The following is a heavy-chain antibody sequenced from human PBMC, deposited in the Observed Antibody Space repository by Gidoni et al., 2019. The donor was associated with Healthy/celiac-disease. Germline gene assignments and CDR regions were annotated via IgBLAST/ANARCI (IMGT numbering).Heavy chain of an antibody. D-gene: IGHD2-15*01. CDR2: SSGSGGST. CDR3: AKDQMVAAHYYYYGMDV. Sequence: EVQLLESGGGLVQPGGSLRLSCAASGFTFSSYAMSWVRQAPGKGLEWVSASSGSGGSTYYADSVKGRFTIARDNSKNTLYLQMNSLRAEDTAVYYCAKDQMVAAHYYYYGMDVWGQGTTVTVSS. J-gene: IGHJ6*02. CDR1: GFTFSSYA. V-gene: IGHV3-23*01.